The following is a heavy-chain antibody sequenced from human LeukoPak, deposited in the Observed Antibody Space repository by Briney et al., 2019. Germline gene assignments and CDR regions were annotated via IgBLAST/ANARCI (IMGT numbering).Heavy chain of an antibody. D-gene: IGHD4-23*01. Sequence: SETLSLTCAVYGGSFSGYYWSWIRQPPGKGLEWIGEINHSGSTNYNPSLKSRVTISVDTSKNQFSLKLSSVTAADTAVYYCAGEAVVTNAEYFQHWGQGTLVTVSS. CDR2: INHSGST. CDR1: GGSFSGYY. J-gene: IGHJ1*01. V-gene: IGHV4-34*01. CDR3: AGEAVVTNAEYFQH.